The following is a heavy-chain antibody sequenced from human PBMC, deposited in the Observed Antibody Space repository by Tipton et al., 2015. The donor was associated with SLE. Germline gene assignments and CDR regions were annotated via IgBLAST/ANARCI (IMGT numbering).Heavy chain of an antibody. D-gene: IGHD4-17*01. CDR2: IHYTGST. CDR3: ARGDYGTKPGFDY. V-gene: IGHV4-39*07. CDR1: GGSTTTSRNY. Sequence: LRLSCIVSGGSTTTSRNYWGWIRQPPGKGLEWIASIHYTGSTYYNPSLKSRVIISVDMSKNQFSLKLSSMTAADTAVYYCARGDYGTKPGFDYWGQGTLVTVST. J-gene: IGHJ4*02.